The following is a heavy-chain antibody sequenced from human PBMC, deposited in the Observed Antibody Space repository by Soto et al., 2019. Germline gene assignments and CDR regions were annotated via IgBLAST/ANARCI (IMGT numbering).Heavy chain of an antibody. CDR2: ISYDGIDK. J-gene: IGHJ4*02. Sequence: QVPLVESGGGVVQPGRSLRLSCAASGFTFSRFGIHWVRQAPGKGLEWVALISYDGIDKNYADSVKGRFTISRENSKNMVYLQMNSLRAEDTALYYCAKDLREMATIRPDYWGQGILVTVSS. CDR3: AKDLREMATIRPDY. CDR1: GFTFSRFG. D-gene: IGHD5-12*01. V-gene: IGHV3-30*18.